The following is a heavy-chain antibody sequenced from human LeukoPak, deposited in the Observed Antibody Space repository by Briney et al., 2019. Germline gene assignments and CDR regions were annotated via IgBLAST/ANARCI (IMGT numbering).Heavy chain of an antibody. CDR2: IYYSGST. J-gene: IGHJ4*02. CDR3: ATLPAMVRGVIILSYFDY. CDR1: GGSISSYY. Sequence: SETLSLTCTVSGGSISSYYWSWIRQPAGKGLEWIGRIYYSGSTYYNPSLKSRVTISVDTSKNQFSLKLSSVTAADTAVYYCATLPAMVRGVIILSYFDYWGQGTLVTVSS. V-gene: IGHV4-4*07. D-gene: IGHD3-10*01.